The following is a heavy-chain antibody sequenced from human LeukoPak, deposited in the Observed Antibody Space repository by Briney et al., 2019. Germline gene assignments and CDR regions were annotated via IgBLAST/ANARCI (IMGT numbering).Heavy chain of an antibody. V-gene: IGHV3-30*18. J-gene: IGHJ4*02. Sequence: PGGSLRLSCAASGFTFSSYGMHWVRQAPGKGLEWVAVISYDGSNKYYADSVKGRFTISRDNSKNTLYLQMNSLRAEDTAVYYCAKDRIAAAGSLGYYFDYWGQGTLVTVSS. CDR2: ISYDGSNK. CDR3: AKDRIAAAGSLGYYFDY. D-gene: IGHD6-13*01. CDR1: GFTFSSYG.